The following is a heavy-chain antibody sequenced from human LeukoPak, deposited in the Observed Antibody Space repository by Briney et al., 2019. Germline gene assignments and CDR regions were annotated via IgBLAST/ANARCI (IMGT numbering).Heavy chain of an antibody. V-gene: IGHV3-30*04. Sequence: GGSMTLSCAASGFTFSSYAMDWVRQAPGKGLEWEAVISSDGSNKYYADSVKDRFTISRDNSKNTLYLQMNSLRAEETAVYYCARELLAAAGYYFDYWGQGTLVTVSS. CDR3: ARELLAAAGYYFDY. CDR1: GFTFSSYA. D-gene: IGHD6-13*01. J-gene: IGHJ4*02. CDR2: ISSDGSNK.